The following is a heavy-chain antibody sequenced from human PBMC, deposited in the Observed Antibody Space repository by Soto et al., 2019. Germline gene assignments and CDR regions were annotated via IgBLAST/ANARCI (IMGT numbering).Heavy chain of an antibody. V-gene: IGHV4-59*01. Sequence: QVQLQESGPGLVKPSETLSLTCTVSGGSISSYYWSWIRQPPGKGLEWIGYIYYTGSTNYNPSLKSRVTISVDTSKTQFSLQPSSVTAADTAVYYCANFNGYFDLWGRGTLVTVSS. CDR2: IYYTGST. J-gene: IGHJ2*01. CDR1: GGSISSYY. CDR3: ANFNGYFDL.